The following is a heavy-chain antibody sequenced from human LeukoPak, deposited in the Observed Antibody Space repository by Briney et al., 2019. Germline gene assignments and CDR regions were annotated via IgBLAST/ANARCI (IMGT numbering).Heavy chain of an antibody. CDR3: ARIRVGGNDYFDY. J-gene: IGHJ4*02. CDR2: ISSSSSTI. CDR1: GFTFSSYS. V-gene: IGHV3-48*01. Sequence: GGSLRLSCAASGFTFSSYSMNWVRQAPGKGLEWVSYISSSSSTIYYADSVKGRFTISRDNAKNSLYLQMNSLRAEDTAVYYCARIRVGGNDYFDYWGQGTLVTVSS. D-gene: IGHD1-26*01.